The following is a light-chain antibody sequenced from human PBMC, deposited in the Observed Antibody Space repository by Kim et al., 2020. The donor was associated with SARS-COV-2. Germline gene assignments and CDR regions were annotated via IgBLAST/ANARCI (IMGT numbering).Light chain of an antibody. Sequence: IVMTQSPDSLAVSLGERATINCKSSQSLLYTSNNQNYLAWYQHKAGQPPKLLIYWASIRESGVPDRFSGSGSGTDFTLTISSLQAEDVAVYYCQQYYSTPWTFGQGTKVDIK. CDR2: WAS. CDR1: QSLLYTSNNQNY. CDR3: QQYYSTPWT. V-gene: IGKV4-1*01. J-gene: IGKJ1*01.